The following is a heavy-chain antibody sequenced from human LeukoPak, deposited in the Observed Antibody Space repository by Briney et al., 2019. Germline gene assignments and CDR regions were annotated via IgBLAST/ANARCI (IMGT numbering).Heavy chain of an antibody. J-gene: IGHJ4*02. Sequence: SETLSLTCTVSGGSISSYYWSWIRQPPGKGLEWIGYIYYSGSTSYNPSLKSRVTISVDTSKKQFSLKLSSVTAADTAVYYCARNNRYSSGWYETWVFDYWGQGTLVTVSS. CDR2: IYYSGST. V-gene: IGHV4-59*01. D-gene: IGHD6-19*01. CDR3: ARNNRYSSGWYETWVFDY. CDR1: GGSISSYY.